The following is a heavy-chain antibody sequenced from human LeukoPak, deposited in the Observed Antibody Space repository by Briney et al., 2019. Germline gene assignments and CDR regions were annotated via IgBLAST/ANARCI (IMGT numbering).Heavy chain of an antibody. CDR2: INAGNGNT. CDR1: GYTFTSYA. V-gene: IGHV1-3*01. D-gene: IGHD2-15*01. CDR3: ARDTKAILTNAEYFQH. J-gene: IGHJ1*01. Sequence: ASVKVSCKASGYTFTSYAMHWVRQAPGQRLEWMGWINAGNGNTKYSQKFQGRVTITRDTSASTAYMELSSLRSEDTAVYYCARDTKAILTNAEYFQHWGQGTLVTVSS.